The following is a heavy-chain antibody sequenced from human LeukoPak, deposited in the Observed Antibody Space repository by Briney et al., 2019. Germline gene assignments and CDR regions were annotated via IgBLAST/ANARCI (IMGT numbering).Heavy chain of an antibody. Sequence: ASVKVSCKASGYTFTSYDINWVRQATGQGLEWMGWMNPNSGNTGYAQKFQGRVTITRNTSISTAYMELSSLRSEDTAVYYCARDKKPYYYDSGTDYWGQGTLVTVSS. V-gene: IGHV1-8*03. CDR3: ARDKKPYYYDSGTDY. D-gene: IGHD3-22*01. J-gene: IGHJ4*02. CDR2: MNPNSGNT. CDR1: GYTFTSYD.